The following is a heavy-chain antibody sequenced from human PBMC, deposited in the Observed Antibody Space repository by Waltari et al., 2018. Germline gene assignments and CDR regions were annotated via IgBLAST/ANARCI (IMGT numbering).Heavy chain of an antibody. J-gene: IGHJ4*02. Sequence: SSYAMHWVRQAPGRGLEYVSSISTSGGSTKYVDSVKGRFTISRDNSKNTLYLQMSSLRPEDTAVYYCVKDFIPADRVYYYDTSGYYVDYWGQGTLVTVSS. CDR3: VKDFIPADRVYYYDTSGYYVDY. CDR2: ISTSGGST. V-gene: IGHV3-64D*06. D-gene: IGHD3-22*01. CDR1: SSYA.